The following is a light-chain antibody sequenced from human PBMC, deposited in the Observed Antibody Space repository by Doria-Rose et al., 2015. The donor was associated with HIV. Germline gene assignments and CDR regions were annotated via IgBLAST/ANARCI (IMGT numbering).Light chain of an antibody. Sequence: LSLPVTPGEPASISCRSSQSLLYTNGYNYLDWYLQKPGQSPQLLIYLGSNRASGVPDRFSGSGSDTDFTLKISRVEAEDVGVYYCMQALQTPWTFGQGTRVEIK. J-gene: IGKJ1*01. CDR1: QSLLYTNGYNY. V-gene: IGKV2-28*01. CDR2: LGS. CDR3: MQALQTPWT.